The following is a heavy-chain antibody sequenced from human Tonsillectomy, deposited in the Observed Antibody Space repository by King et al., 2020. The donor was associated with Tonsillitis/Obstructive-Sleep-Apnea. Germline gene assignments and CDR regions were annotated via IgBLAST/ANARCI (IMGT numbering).Heavy chain of an antibody. D-gene: IGHD3-3*01. J-gene: IGHJ4*02. CDR1: GFTFDDYA. CDR3: AKDSYNDFWSGYYFDY. Sequence: VQLVESGGGLVQPGRSLRLSCAASGFTFDDYAMHWVRQAPGKGLEWVSGISWNSGSIGYADSVKGRFTISRDNDKNSLYLQMNSLRAEDTALYYCAKDSYNDFWSGYYFDYWGQGTLVTVSS. CDR2: ISWNSGSI. V-gene: IGHV3-9*01.